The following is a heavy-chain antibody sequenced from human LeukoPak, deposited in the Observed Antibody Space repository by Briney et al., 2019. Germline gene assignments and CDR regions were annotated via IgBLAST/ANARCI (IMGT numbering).Heavy chain of an antibody. CDR3: ARDGIWFGELLKSFDP. CDR1: GFTFSSHG. D-gene: IGHD3-10*01. Sequence: GGTLRLSCAASGFTFSSHGMKWVRPAPGKGLEWVSGISGSGSITYYTDSVKGRFTISRHNSKHSLYLQMNSLRAEDTAVYYCARDGIWFGELLKSFDPWGQGTLVTVSS. CDR2: ISGSGSIT. J-gene: IGHJ5*02. V-gene: IGHV3-23*01.